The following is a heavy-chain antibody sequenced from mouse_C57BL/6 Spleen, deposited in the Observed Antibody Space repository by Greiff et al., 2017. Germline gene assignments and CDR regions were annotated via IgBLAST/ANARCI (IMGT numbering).Heavy chain of an antibody. Sequence: QVQLQQPGAGLVQPGASLNLSCTASGYTFTSYWMHWVKQRPGQGLEWIGMIHHNSGSTNYNDKFKSKATLTVDKSSSTAYMQLSSLTSEYSAGYYCAREAITTSYWGQGTLVTVSA. D-gene: IGHD1-1*01. V-gene: IGHV1-64*01. J-gene: IGHJ3*01. CDR2: IHHNSGST. CDR1: GYTFTSYW. CDR3: AREAITTSY.